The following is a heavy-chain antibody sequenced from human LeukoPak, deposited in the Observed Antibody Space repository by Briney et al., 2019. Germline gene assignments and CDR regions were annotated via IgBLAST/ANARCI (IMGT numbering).Heavy chain of an antibody. CDR3: ARVGGTNYYYYGMDV. J-gene: IGHJ6*02. V-gene: IGHV4-59*01. CDR1: GGSISNYY. Sequence: SETLSLTCTVSGGSISNYYWSWIRQPPGKGLEWIGYIYYSGSTNYNPSLKSRVTISLDTSKNQFFLKLSSATAADTAVYYCARVGGTNYYYYGMDVWGQGTTVTVSS. CDR2: IYYSGST. D-gene: IGHD1-26*01.